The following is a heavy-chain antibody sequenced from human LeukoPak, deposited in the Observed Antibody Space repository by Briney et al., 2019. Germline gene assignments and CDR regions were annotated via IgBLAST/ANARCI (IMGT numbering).Heavy chain of an antibody. CDR2: ISSSSSYI. D-gene: IGHD6-19*01. J-gene: IGHJ4*02. V-gene: IGHV3-21*01. Sequence: SGGSLRLSCAASGFTFSSYSMNWVHQAPGKGLEWVSSISSSSSYIYYADSVKGRFTISRDNAKNSLYLQMNSLRAEDTAVYYCARESIAVTDYWGQGTLVIVSS. CDR3: ARESIAVTDY. CDR1: GFTFSSYS.